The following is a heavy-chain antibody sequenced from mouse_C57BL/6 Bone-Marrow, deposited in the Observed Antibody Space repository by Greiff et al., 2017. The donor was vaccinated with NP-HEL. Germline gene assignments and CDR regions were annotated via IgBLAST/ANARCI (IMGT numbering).Heavy chain of an antibody. D-gene: IGHD2-10*02. Sequence: QVQLQQSGAELVRPGTSVKVSCKASGYAFTNYLIEWVKQRPGQGLEWIGVINPGSGGTNYNEKFKGKATLTADKSSSTAYMQLSSLTSEDSAVYFCARSGYGKAWFAYWGQGTLVTVSA. J-gene: IGHJ3*01. CDR1: GYAFTNYL. CDR2: INPGSGGT. V-gene: IGHV1-54*01. CDR3: ARSGYGKAWFAY.